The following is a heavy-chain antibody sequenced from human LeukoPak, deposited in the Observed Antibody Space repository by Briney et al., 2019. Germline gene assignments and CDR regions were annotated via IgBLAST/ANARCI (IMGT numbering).Heavy chain of an antibody. Sequence: PGGSLRLSCAASGFTFSNSAMNWVRQAPGKGLEWVSTISGSGDNTYYADSVKGRFTISRDNSKNTLYLQMNSLRAEDTAVYYCAKPNYYDSSGYYYFDYWGQGTLVTVSS. CDR1: GFTFSNSA. CDR3: AKPNYYDSSGYYYFDY. J-gene: IGHJ4*02. D-gene: IGHD3-22*01. CDR2: ISGSGDNT. V-gene: IGHV3-23*01.